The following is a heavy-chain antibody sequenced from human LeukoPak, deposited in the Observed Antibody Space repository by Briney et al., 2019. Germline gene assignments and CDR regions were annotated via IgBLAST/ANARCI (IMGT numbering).Heavy chain of an antibody. CDR1: GYTFTGYY. CDR2: INPNSGGT. V-gene: IGHV1-2*02. Sequence: ASVTVSCKASGYTFTGYYMHWVRQAPGQGLEGMGWINPNSGGTNYAQKFQGRVTMTRDTSISTAYMELSRLRSDDTAVYYCARDRGRIVVVPAADYWGQGTLVTVSS. D-gene: IGHD2-2*01. CDR3: ARDRGRIVVVPAADY. J-gene: IGHJ4*02.